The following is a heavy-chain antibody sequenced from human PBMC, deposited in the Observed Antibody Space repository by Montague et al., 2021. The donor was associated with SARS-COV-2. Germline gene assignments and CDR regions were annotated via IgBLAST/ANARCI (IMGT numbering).Heavy chain of an antibody. D-gene: IGHD6-19*01. J-gene: IGHJ4*02. V-gene: IGHV4-39*01. CDR2: IYYSGST. Sequence: SETLSLTCTVSGGSISSSSYYWGWIRQTPGKGLEWIGSIYYSGSTYSNPSLKSRVTISVDTSKNQFSLNLSSVTAADTAVYYCAGHSKQWLVLGGGYYLDYWGQGTLVTVSS. CDR3: AGHSKQWLVLGGGYYLDY. CDR1: GGSISSSSYY.